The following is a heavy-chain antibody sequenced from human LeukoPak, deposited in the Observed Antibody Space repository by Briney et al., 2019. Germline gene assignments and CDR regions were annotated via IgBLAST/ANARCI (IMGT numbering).Heavy chain of an antibody. CDR3: AKDLRGTYYMDV. D-gene: IGHD1-1*01. CDR2: IRYDGSNK. J-gene: IGHJ6*03. Sequence: GWSLRFSCAASGFTFSSYEMKWVRQAAGRGLEGVAFIRYDGSNKYYADSVKDRFTIPRNNSKNTLYLQMNSLRAEDTAVYYCAKDLRGTYYMDVWGKGTTVTVSS. V-gene: IGHV3-30*02. CDR1: GFTFSSYE.